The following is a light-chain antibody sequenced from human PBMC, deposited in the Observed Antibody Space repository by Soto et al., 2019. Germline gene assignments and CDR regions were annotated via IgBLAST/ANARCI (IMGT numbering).Light chain of an antibody. CDR1: GSDVCGYNY. CDR3: RSYTRSXRYV. J-gene: IGLJ1*01. V-gene: IGLV2-14*01. CDR2: EVS. Sequence: QSSLSQPASVSGSPVQSITISCTGTGSDVCGYNYFSWYQQHPGKAPKIMIYEVSNRPSGVYNRFSGSKSGNTASLTISGLQAEDEADYYCRSYTRSXRYVVGTGTKVXV.